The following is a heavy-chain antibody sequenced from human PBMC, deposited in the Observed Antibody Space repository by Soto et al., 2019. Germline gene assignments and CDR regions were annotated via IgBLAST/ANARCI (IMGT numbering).Heavy chain of an antibody. J-gene: IGHJ5*02. CDR2: IYPGDSRT. CDR1: GDSFTTDL. V-gene: IGHV5-51*01. D-gene: IGHD2-2*01. Sequence: PXESLKISCKGSGDSFTTDLLVWVRQMPGKGLEWMGVIYPGDSRTRYSPPFQGRVTISADKSISTAYLQWNSLKASDTAMYYCAKRRFSSPESSTWGQGTLVTVSS. CDR3: AKRRFSSPESST.